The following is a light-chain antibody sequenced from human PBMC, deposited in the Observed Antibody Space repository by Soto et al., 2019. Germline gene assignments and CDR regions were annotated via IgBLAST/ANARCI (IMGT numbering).Light chain of an antibody. CDR1: QSVSSSY. CDR3: QQYATTPIT. V-gene: IGKV3-20*01. CDR2: GAS. J-gene: IGKJ5*01. Sequence: DIVLTQSPGTLSLSPGERATLSCRARQSVSSSYLAWYQQKPGQAPRLLIYGASSRATGIPDRFSGSGSGTDFTLTISRLEPEDFAMYYCQQYATTPITFGQGTRLEIK.